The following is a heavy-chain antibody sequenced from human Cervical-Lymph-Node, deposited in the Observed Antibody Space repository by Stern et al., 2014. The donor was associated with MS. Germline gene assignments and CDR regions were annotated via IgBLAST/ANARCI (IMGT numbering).Heavy chain of an antibody. V-gene: IGHV5-51*03. D-gene: IGHD4-17*01. J-gene: IGHJ4*02. CDR1: GYSFTKSW. Sequence: EMQLVESGAEVEKPGDSLKISCKGSGYSFTKSWIGWVRQMPGKGLEWMGFIYPGDSDTRYSPSFQGQGTITADKSINTAYLQWSSLKASDTAIYYCARLKGSLTRGTYFDFWGQGTLVSVSS. CDR3: ARLKGSLTRGTYFDF. CDR2: IYPGDSDT.